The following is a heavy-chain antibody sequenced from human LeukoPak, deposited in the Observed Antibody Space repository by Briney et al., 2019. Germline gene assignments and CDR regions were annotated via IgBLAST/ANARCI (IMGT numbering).Heavy chain of an antibody. CDR3: ARDLFVTKYYFDY. V-gene: IGHV3-11*01. Sequence: GGSLRLSCAAAGFTFSDYYMGWIRQAPGKGLEWVSYISRRSTGIYYADSVKCRFTISRDNSKNSLYLQMNSLRAEDTAVYFCARDLFVTKYYFDYWGRGTLVTVSS. CDR1: GFTFSDYY. CDR2: ISRRSTGI. J-gene: IGHJ4*02. D-gene: IGHD1-14*01.